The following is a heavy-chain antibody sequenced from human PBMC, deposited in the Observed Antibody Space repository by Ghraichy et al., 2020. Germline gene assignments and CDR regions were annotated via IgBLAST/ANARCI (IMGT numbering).Heavy chain of an antibody. J-gene: IGHJ6*02. Sequence: ASVKVSCKASGYTITSYAMNWVRQAPGQGLEWMGWINTNTGNPTYAQGFTGRFVFSLDTSVSTAYLLISSLKAEDTAVYYCASGVVVAETRSYYYGMDVWGQGTTVTVSS. CDR2: INTNTGNP. D-gene: IGHD2-15*01. V-gene: IGHV7-4-1*02. CDR3: ASGVVVAETRSYYYGMDV. CDR1: GYTITSYA.